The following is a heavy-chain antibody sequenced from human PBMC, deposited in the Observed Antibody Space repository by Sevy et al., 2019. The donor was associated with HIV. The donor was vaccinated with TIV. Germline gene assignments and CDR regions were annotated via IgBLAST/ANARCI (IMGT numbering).Heavy chain of an antibody. CDR2: LSFDGSNI. J-gene: IGHJ4*02. V-gene: IGHV3-30*18. D-gene: IGHD6-13*01. CDR1: GFTFSSYG. CDR3: AKEGSSSSWYDPYYFDY. Sequence: GGSLRLSCAASGFTFSSYGMHWVRQAPGKGLEWVAVLSFDGSNIYYADSVKGRFTISRDNSKNTLYLQMSSLRPEDTAVYYCAKEGSSSSWYDPYYFDYWGQGTLVTVSS.